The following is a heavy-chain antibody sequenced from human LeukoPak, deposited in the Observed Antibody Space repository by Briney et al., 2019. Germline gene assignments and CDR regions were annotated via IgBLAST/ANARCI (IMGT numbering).Heavy chain of an antibody. CDR2: ISSSSSTI. Sequence: PGGSLRLSCAASGFTFGRYSMNWVRQAPGKGLEWVSYISSSSSTIYYADSVKGRFTISRDNAKNSLYLQMNSLRDEDTAVYYCARKAFIYSSGWYEDWGQGTLVTVSS. CDR3: ARKAFIYSSGWYED. V-gene: IGHV3-48*02. CDR1: GFTFGRYS. D-gene: IGHD6-19*01. J-gene: IGHJ4*02.